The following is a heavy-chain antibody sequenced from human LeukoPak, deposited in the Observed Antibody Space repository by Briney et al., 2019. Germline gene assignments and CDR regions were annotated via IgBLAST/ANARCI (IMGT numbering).Heavy chain of an antibody. D-gene: IGHD6-13*01. CDR3: ARGRYLTTLGGAAAGFLDS. Sequence: SETLSLTCTVSGYSISSGYYWGWIRQPPGKGLEWIGSTYHSGSTYYNPSLKSRVTISVDTSQKQFSLRLTSVTAADTAVYYCARGRYLTTLGGAAAGFLDSWGQGTLVTVSS. CDR2: TYHSGST. CDR1: GYSISSGYY. J-gene: IGHJ4*02. V-gene: IGHV4-38-2*02.